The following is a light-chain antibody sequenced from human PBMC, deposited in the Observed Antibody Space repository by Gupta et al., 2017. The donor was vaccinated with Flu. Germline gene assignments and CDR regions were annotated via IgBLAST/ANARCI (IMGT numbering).Light chain of an antibody. V-gene: IGKV1-5*03. CDR1: QSMSRW. Sequence: DIQMTQSPSTLSASVGDRVTLTCRASQSMSRWLAWYQQKPGKAPKLLIYKTSTLERGVPSRFSGSGSGTEFTLTISRMRPDDFATYFCKQSSTSSKTLGQGTKVDIK. CDR3: KQSSTSSKT. J-gene: IGKJ1*01. CDR2: KTS.